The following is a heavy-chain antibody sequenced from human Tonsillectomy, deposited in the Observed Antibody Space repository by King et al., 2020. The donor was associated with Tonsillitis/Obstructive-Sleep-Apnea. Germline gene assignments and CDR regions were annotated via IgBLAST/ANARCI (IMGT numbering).Heavy chain of an antibody. Sequence: VQLVESGGGLVQPGGSLNLSCAASGFTFSVSAMHRVRQASGKGLEWVGRIRSKAYSYATVYAASVKGRFIISRDDSKNTVYLQMNSLKTEDTAVYYCTRSRGAIDDGFDIWGQGTMVTVSS. CDR3: TRSRGAIDDGFDI. CDR2: IRSKAYSYAT. J-gene: IGHJ3*02. D-gene: IGHD3-10*01. V-gene: IGHV3-73*01. CDR1: GFTFSVSA.